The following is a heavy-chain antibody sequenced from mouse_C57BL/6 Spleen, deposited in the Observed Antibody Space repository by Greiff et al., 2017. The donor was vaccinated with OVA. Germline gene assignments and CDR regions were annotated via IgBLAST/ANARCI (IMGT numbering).Heavy chain of an antibody. CDR1: GFNIKDYY. V-gene: IGHV14-2*01. CDR2: IDPEDGET. D-gene: IGHD1-1*01. J-gene: IGHJ4*01. CDR3: AGITTEVAPIRAMDY. Sequence: VQLQQSGAELVKPGASVKLSCTASGFNIKDYYMHWVKQRTEQGLEWIGRIDPEDGETKYAPKFQGKATITADTSSNTAYLQLSSLTSEDTAVYYCAGITTEVAPIRAMDYWGQGTSVTVSS.